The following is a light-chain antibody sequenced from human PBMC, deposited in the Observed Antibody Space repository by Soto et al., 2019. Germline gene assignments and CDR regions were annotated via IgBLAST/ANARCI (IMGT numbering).Light chain of an antibody. Sequence: EIVMTHSPATLSVSPGERATLSFRSSQSVSSNLAWYQQKPGQSPRLLIYGTSTRATGIPARFSGSGSGTEFTLTISSLQSEDFAVYYCHQYNFWPTFGQGTKVDI. CDR1: QSVSSN. CDR3: HQYNFWPT. CDR2: GTS. J-gene: IGKJ1*01. V-gene: IGKV3-15*01.